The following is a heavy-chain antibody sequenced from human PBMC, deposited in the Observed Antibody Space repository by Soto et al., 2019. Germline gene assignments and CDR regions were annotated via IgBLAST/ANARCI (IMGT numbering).Heavy chain of an antibody. CDR1: GGSISSSSYY. V-gene: IGHV4-39*01. CDR2: NYYSGST. Sequence: SETLSLTCTVSGGSISSSSYYWGWIRQPPGKGLEWIGSNYYSGSTYYTPSLKSRVTISVDTSKNQFSLKLSSVTAADTAVYYCASSPGGWLLYWFDPWGQGTLVTVSS. J-gene: IGHJ5*02. D-gene: IGHD3-3*01. CDR3: ASSPGGWLLYWFDP.